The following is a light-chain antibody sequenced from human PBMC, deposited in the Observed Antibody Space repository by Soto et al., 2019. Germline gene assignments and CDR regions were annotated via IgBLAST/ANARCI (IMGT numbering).Light chain of an antibody. CDR2: GAA. V-gene: IGKV3-20*01. CDR1: QTISSDY. J-gene: IGKJ1*01. CDR3: QQFNNWPQT. Sequence: EILLTQSPGTLSLSPGERATLSCRASQTISSDYLAWYQQKPGQAPRLLIFGAATRAADIPDRFSGSGSGTDFTLTISRLEPEDFAVYFCQQFNNWPQTFGQGTKVDIK.